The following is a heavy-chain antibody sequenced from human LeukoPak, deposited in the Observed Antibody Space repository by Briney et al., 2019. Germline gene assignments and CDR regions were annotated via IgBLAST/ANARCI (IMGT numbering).Heavy chain of an antibody. CDR2: INPSGGST. D-gene: IGHD4-17*01. Sequence: ASVKVSCKASGYTFTSYDINWVRQATGQGLEWMGIINPSGGSTSYAQKFQGRVTMTRDMSTSTVYMELSSLRSEDTAVYYCARVMTLQTTAFDYWGQGTLVTVSS. CDR3: ARVMTLQTTAFDY. CDR1: GYTFTSYD. J-gene: IGHJ4*02. V-gene: IGHV1-46*01.